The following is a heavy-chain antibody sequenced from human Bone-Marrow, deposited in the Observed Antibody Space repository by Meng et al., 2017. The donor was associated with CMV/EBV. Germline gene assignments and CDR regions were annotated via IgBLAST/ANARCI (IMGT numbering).Heavy chain of an antibody. V-gene: IGHV3-74*01. Sequence: GGSLRLSCAASGFTFSSYWMHWVRQAPGKGLVWVSRINSDGSSTSYADSVKGRFTISRDNAKNTLYLQMNSLRAEDTAVYYCARVGSSGWKRYFDYCGQGTLVTVSS. CDR2: INSDGSST. CDR3: ARVGSSGWKRYFDY. D-gene: IGHD6-19*01. J-gene: IGHJ4*02. CDR1: GFTFSSYW.